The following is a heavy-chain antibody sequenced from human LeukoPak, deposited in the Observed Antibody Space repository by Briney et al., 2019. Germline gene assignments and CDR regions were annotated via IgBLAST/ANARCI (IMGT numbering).Heavy chain of an antibody. CDR2: INPNSGGT. V-gene: IGHV1-2*02. D-gene: IGHD2-8*02. CDR3: ARGSIRVAAYYYYMDV. CDR1: GYTFTGYY. J-gene: IGHJ6*03. Sequence: EASVKVSCKASGYTFTGYYMHWVRQAPGQGLEWMGWINPNSGGTNYAQKFQGRVTMTRDTSISTAYMELSRLRSDDTAAYYCARGSIRVAAYYYYMDVWGKGTTVTVSS.